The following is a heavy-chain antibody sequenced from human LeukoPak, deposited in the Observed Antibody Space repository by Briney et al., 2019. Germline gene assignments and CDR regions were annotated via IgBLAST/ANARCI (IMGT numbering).Heavy chain of an antibody. CDR1: GFIFSRYR. V-gene: IGHV3-7*01. D-gene: IGHD6-13*01. CDR2: IKQDGSEK. CDR3: ARDMSSSWYLGTGNDAFDI. J-gene: IGHJ3*02. Sequence: GGSLRLSCVGSGFIFSRYRMTWVRQAPGKGLEWVANIKQDGSEKYYVDSVKGRFTISRDNAKNSLYLQMNSLRAEDTAVYYCARDMSSSWYLGTGNDAFDIWGQGTMVTVSS.